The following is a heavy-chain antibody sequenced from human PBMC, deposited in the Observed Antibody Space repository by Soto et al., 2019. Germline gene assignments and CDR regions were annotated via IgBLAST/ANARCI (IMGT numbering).Heavy chain of an antibody. J-gene: IGHJ4*02. CDR2: TSGIGGST. CDR1: GFTVSSYA. D-gene: IGHD3-22*01. Sequence: LRLSCAASGFTVSSYAMSWVRQAPGKGLEWVAGTSGIGGSTYYADSVKGRFTISRDNSKNTLYLQMNSLRAADTAVYYCEKDQLTIVVVTIFDYWGQGTLVTVSS. V-gene: IGHV3-23*01. CDR3: EKDQLTIVVVTIFDY.